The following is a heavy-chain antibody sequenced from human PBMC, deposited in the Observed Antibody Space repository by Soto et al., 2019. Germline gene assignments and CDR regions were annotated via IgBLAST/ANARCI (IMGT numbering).Heavy chain of an antibody. V-gene: IGHV1-69*13. CDR2: IIPIFATA. CDR3: ARAADIRFLEWLPPGGNYYGMDV. Sequence: WASVKVSCKASGGTFSSYAISWVRQAPGQGLEWMGGIIPIFATANYAQKFQGRVTITADESTSTAYMELSSLRSEDTAVYYCARAADIRFLEWLPPGGNYYGMDVWGQGTTVTVSS. J-gene: IGHJ6*02. CDR1: GGTFSSYA. D-gene: IGHD3-3*01.